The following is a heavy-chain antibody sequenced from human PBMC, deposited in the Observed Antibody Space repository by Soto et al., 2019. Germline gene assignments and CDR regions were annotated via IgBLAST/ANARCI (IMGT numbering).Heavy chain of an antibody. CDR1: GFTFSSYA. CDR2: ISYDGSNK. J-gene: IGHJ4*02. V-gene: IGHV3-30-3*01. D-gene: IGHD6-13*01. CDR3: ARDLERYSSSWYYFDY. Sequence: GGSLRLSCAASGFTFSSYAMHWVRQAPGKGLEWVAVISYDGSNKYYADSVKGRFTISRDNSKNTLYLQMNSLRAEDTAVYYCARDLERYSSSWYYFDYWGQGTLVTVSS.